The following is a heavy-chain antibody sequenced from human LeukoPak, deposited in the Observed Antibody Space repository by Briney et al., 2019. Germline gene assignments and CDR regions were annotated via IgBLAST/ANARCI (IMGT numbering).Heavy chain of an antibody. CDR2: IYYSRRT. D-gene: IGHD5-12*01. V-gene: IGHV4-39*01. J-gene: IGHJ3*02. Sequence: SETLSLTCSVSACSISSSNYYWGWIRQPPGKGLEWIGSIYYSRRTYYNPSLKSRITISVDTSKKQFSLKLSSVTAADRAVYYCARGDLVAARDDAFEIWGQGTMVTVSS. CDR1: ACSISSSNYY. CDR3: ARGDLVAARDDAFEI.